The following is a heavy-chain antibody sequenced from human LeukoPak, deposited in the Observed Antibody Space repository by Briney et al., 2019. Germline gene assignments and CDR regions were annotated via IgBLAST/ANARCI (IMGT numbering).Heavy chain of an antibody. V-gene: IGHV4-34*01. J-gene: IGHJ4*02. CDR3: AINYYDSSGLIDY. CDR2: INHSGST. D-gene: IGHD3-22*01. Sequence: SSETLSLTCAVYGGSFSGYYWSWIRQPPGKGLEWIGEINHSGSTNYNPSLKSRVTISVDTSKNQFSLKLSSVTAADTAVYYCAINYYDSSGLIDYWGQGTLVTVSS. CDR1: GGSFSGYY.